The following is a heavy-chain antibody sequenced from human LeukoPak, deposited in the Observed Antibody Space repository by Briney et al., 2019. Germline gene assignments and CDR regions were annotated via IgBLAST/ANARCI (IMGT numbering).Heavy chain of an antibody. J-gene: IGHJ4*02. CDR3: ARDASFHDKSDSSDY. CDR1: GFTFSSYE. V-gene: IGHV3-48*03. Sequence: PGGSLTLSCAASGFTFSSYEMNWVRRAPGKGLEWVSYISSSGSTIYYADSVKGRFTISRDNARNSLFLQMNSLRVEDTAIYYCARDASFHDKSDSSDYWGQGTLVTVSS. D-gene: IGHD2-21*01. CDR2: ISSSGSTI.